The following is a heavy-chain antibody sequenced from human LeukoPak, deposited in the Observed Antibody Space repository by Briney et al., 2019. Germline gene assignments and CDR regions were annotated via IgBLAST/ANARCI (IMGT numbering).Heavy chain of an antibody. CDR2: IFYSGIT. D-gene: IGHD5-24*01. CDR1: GGSISSYY. J-gene: IGHJ3*02. V-gene: IGHV4-59*08. CDR3: ARPKQRDGYNHVDAFDI. Sequence: SETLSLTCTVSGGSISSYYWSWIRQPPGKGLEWIGYIFYSGITNYNPSLKSRITISVDTSKNQFSLNLSSVTAADTAVYYCARPKQRDGYNHVDAFDIWGQGTMVIVSS.